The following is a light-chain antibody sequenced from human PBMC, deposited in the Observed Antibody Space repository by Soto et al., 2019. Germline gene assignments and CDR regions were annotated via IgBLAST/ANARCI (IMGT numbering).Light chain of an antibody. CDR2: DVS. Sequence: QSALTQPASVSGSPGQSITISCTGTSSDIGGYNYVSWYQQLPGRAPKLMIYDVSNRPSGVSNRFSGSKSGNTASLTNSGLQAEDEADYYCSSYTSSSTVVFGGGTKLTVL. V-gene: IGLV2-14*03. CDR1: SSDIGGYNY. CDR3: SSYTSSSTVV. J-gene: IGLJ2*01.